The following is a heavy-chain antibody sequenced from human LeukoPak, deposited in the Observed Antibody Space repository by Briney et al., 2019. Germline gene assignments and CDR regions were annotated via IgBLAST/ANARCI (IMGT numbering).Heavy chain of an antibody. J-gene: IGHJ4*02. CDR3: ARGRTPWNYFDY. Sequence: SETLSLTCAVYGGSFSGYYWSWIRQPPGKGLEWIGEINHSGSTNYNPSLKSRVTISVDTSKNQFPLKLSSVTAADTAVYYCARGRTPWNYFDYWGQGTLVTVSS. D-gene: IGHD2-2*01. CDR2: INHSGST. CDR1: GGSFSGYY. V-gene: IGHV4-34*01.